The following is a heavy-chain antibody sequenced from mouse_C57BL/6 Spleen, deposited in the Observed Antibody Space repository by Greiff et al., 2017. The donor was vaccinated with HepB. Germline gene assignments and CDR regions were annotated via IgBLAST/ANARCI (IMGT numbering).Heavy chain of an antibody. Sequence: VQGVESGPGLVAPSQSLSITCIFSGFPLTSIALSWFRQPPGKGLEWLGVIWTGGGTNYNSALKSRLSISKDNSKSQVCLKMNSLQTDDTARYYCARGRGSGLYYCDYWGQGTTLTVSS. D-gene: IGHD3-2*02. CDR3: ARGRGSGLYYCDY. CDR1: GFPLTSIA. J-gene: IGHJ2*01. CDR2: IWTGGGT. V-gene: IGHV2-9-1*01.